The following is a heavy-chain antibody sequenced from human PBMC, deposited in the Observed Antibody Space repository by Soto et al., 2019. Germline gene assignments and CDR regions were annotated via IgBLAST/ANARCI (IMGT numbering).Heavy chain of an antibody. CDR1: GYSFTSYL. CDR3: ARQIKLWHTRDRGDDFDI. V-gene: IGHV5-51*01. CDR2: IYPGDSDT. D-gene: IGHD5-18*01. J-gene: IGHJ3*02. Sequence: VDSLKISFQFSGYSFTSYLIFFVLQMPGKGLDWMGIIYPGDSDTRYSPSFQGQVTISADKSISTAYLQWRRMKASETAMYYCARQIKLWHTRDRGDDFDIWGQGTMV.